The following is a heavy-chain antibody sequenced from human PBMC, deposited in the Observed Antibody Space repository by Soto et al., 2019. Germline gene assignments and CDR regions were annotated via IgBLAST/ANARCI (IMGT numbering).Heavy chain of an antibody. CDR3: ARIRSSGWQYYYYYGMDV. D-gene: IGHD6-19*01. CDR2: INHSGST. Sequence: QVQLQQWGAGLLKPSETLSLTCAVYGGSFSGYYWSWIRQPPGKGLEWIGEINHSGSTNYNPSLKSRVTISVDTSKNQFSLKLSSVTAADTAVYYCARIRSSGWQYYYYYGMDVWGQGTTVTVSS. V-gene: IGHV4-34*01. CDR1: GGSFSGYY. J-gene: IGHJ6*02.